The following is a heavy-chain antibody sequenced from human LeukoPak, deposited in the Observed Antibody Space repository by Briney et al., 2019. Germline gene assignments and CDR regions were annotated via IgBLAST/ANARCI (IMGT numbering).Heavy chain of an antibody. V-gene: IGHV3-30*03. D-gene: IGHD4-17*01. Sequence: GRSLRLSCAASGFTFSTYGMHWVRQAPGKGLECVAVISYDGNYKYHGDSVKGRFTISRDNSINTLYLQMNSLRPEDTAVYYCARGGPSTVMHHFDYWGQGVLVTVSS. J-gene: IGHJ4*02. CDR3: ARGGPSTVMHHFDY. CDR2: ISYDGNYK. CDR1: GFTFSTYG.